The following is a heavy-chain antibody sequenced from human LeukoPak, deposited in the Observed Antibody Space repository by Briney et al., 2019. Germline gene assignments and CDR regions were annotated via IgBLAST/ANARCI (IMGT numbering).Heavy chain of an antibody. CDR2: IYPSGST. D-gene: IGHD4-17*01. CDR1: GYSISNGYY. Sequence: SETLSLTCTVSGYSISNGYYWGWIRQPPGTGLEWIGSIYPSGSTYYNPSLKSRVTISVDTSKNQFSLKLSSVTAADTAVYYCARPIIDDYGDYGYAFDIWGQGTMVTVSS. CDR3: ARPIIDDYGDYGYAFDI. J-gene: IGHJ3*02. V-gene: IGHV4-38-2*02.